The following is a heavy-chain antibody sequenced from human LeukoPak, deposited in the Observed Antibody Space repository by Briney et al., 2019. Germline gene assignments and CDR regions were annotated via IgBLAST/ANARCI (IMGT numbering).Heavy chain of an antibody. V-gene: IGHV3-21*01. J-gene: IGHJ4*02. CDR3: ARAVMDYGDYEGGY. Sequence: GGSLRLSCAASGFTFSSYSMNWVRQAPGKGLEWVSSISSSSSYIYYADSVKGRFTISRDNAKNSLYLQMNSLRAEDTAVYYCARAVMDYGDYEGGYWGQGTLVTVSS. CDR1: GFTFSSYS. D-gene: IGHD4-17*01. CDR2: ISSSSSYI.